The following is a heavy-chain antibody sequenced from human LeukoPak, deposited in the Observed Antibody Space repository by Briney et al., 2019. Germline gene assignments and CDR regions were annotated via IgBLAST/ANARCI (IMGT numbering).Heavy chain of an antibody. CDR1: GYTFTSYG. CDR2: ISAYNGNT. D-gene: IGHD6-13*01. V-gene: IGHV1-18*01. Sequence: ASVKVSCKASGYTFTSYGISWVRQAPGQGLEWMGWISAYNGNTNYAQKLQGRVTMTRDTSISTAYMELSRLRSDDTAVYYCARDYSRDYYYYGMDVWGQGTTVTVSS. J-gene: IGHJ6*02. CDR3: ARDYSRDYYYYGMDV.